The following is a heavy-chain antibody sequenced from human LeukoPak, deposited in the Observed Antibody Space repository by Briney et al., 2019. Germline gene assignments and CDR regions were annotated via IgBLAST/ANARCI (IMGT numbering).Heavy chain of an antibody. CDR3: ARFPGRSGWYWR. CDR1: GYSFTSYW. D-gene: IGHD6-19*01. Sequence: GESLKISCQGSGYSFTSYWTGWVRQMPGKGLEWMGIVYPGDSDARYSPSFQGQVTISVDKSIRTAYLQWNSLKASDTAMYYCARFPGRSGWYWRWGQGTLVTVSS. CDR2: VYPGDSDA. J-gene: IGHJ4*02. V-gene: IGHV5-51*01.